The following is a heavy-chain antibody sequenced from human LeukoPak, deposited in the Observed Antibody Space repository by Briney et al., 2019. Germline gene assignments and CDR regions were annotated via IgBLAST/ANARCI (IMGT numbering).Heavy chain of an antibody. Sequence: GGSLRLSCAASGFTFSSYWMSWVRQAPGKGPEWVAHIKQDASQEYHVDSVKGRFTISRDNAKNSLYLQMNSLRAEDTAVYYCARGYSSPSYNWFDPWGQGTLVTVSS. CDR2: IKQDASQE. V-gene: IGHV3-7*04. CDR3: ARGYSSPSYNWFDP. J-gene: IGHJ5*02. D-gene: IGHD6-6*01. CDR1: GFTFSSYW.